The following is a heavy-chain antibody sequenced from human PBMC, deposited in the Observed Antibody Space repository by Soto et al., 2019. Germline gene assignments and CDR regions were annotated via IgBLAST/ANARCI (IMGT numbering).Heavy chain of an antibody. V-gene: IGHV1-18*01. CDR1: GYTFTNFD. Sequence: QVQLVQSGAEVKKPGASVKVSCKTSGYTFTNFDLSWVRQAPGQGLEWMGWISAYNGNTNYAQNFQGRVTMTTDTSTRTAYMELTSLRSDDTAVYYCARRGTPIDYWGQGTLVTVSS. D-gene: IGHD3-16*01. CDR2: ISAYNGNT. J-gene: IGHJ4*02. CDR3: ARRGTPIDY.